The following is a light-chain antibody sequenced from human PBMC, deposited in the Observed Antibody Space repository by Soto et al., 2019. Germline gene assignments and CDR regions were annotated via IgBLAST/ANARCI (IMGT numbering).Light chain of an antibody. V-gene: IGLV2-8*01. CDR3: TPRARHTVV. J-gene: IGLJ2*01. CDR2: EVN. Sequence: QSALTQPPSASGSPGQSVTISFTGTSSDVGGYNYVSWYQQYPGKAPKLMIYEVNKRPSGVPDRFSGSKSGKTASLTVSGLHAEDEAGYYWTPRARHTVVFGGGTKVTVL. CDR1: SSDVGGYNY.